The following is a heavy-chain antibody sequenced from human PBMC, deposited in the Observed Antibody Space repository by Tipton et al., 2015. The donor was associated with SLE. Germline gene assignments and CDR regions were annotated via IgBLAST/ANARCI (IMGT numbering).Heavy chain of an antibody. V-gene: IGHV3-66*02. CDR3: ARDDWGLGRN. D-gene: IGHD3-16*01. CDR2: IFSDGRT. CDR1: GFIVGRDY. J-gene: IGHJ4*02. Sequence: SLRLSCAASGFIVGRDYVTWVRQAPGKGLEWVSSIFSDGRTYYADSAKGRFTISRDNSRNTVYLQMNILRRDDTAVYYCARDDWGLGRNWGQGTLVTVSS.